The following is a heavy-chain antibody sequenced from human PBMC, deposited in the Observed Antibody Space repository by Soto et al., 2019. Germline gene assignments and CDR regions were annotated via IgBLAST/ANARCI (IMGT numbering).Heavy chain of an antibody. V-gene: IGHV1-69*01. D-gene: IGHD5-18*01. J-gene: IGHJ4*02. CDR1: GGTFSSYA. CDR2: IIPIFGTA. CDR3: ARESDSYGGYGVDY. Sequence: QVQLVQSGAEVKKPGSSVKVSCKASGGTFSSYAISWVRQAPGLGLEWMGGIIPIFGTANYAQKFQGRVTITADESTSTAYMELSSLRSEDTAVYYCARESDSYGGYGVDYWGQGTLVTVSS.